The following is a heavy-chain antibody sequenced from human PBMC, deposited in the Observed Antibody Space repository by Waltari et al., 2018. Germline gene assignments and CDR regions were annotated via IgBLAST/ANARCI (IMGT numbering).Heavy chain of an antibody. CDR1: GFNVSSTY. Sequence: EVQLVESGGGLVQPGGSLRTSCAAPGFNVSSTYMSWVRQAPGKCLELFSLIYSDGRTYYADSVKGIFTISRDNYQNTVYLQMSRLRVEDTAVYYCAKDAGPVAAEGDYWGQGTLVTVSS. D-gene: IGHD6-19*01. V-gene: IGHV3-66*01. CDR3: AKDAGPVAAEGDY. CDR2: IYSDGRT. J-gene: IGHJ4*02.